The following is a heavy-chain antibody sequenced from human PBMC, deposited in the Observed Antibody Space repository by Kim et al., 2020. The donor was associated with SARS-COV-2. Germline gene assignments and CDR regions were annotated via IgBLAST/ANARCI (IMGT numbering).Heavy chain of an antibody. CDR3: ANYRDAWADVRGNF. Sequence: GGSLRLSCAASGFTFSSYSMNWIRQTPGKGLEWVSCISSRGDDLYYAESVRGRFTISSDNARNILFLQMNSLRAEDTAIYYCANYRDAWADVRGNFWGQG. D-gene: IGHD3-16*01. CDR2: ISSRGDDL. V-gene: IGHV3-21*01. CDR1: GFTFSSYS. J-gene: IGHJ1*01.